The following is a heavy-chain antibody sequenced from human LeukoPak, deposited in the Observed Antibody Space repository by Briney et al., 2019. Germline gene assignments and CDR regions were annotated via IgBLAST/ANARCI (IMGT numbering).Heavy chain of an antibody. CDR1: GGSISSSSYY. CDR3: ARSEYMDV. Sequence: SETLSLTCTVSGGSISSSSYYWGWIRQPPGKGLEWSGSIYYSGSTYYNPSLKSRVPISVDTSKNQFSLNLSSVTAADTAVYYCARSEYMDVWGKGTTVTVSS. V-gene: IGHV4-39*01. CDR2: IYYSGST. J-gene: IGHJ6*03.